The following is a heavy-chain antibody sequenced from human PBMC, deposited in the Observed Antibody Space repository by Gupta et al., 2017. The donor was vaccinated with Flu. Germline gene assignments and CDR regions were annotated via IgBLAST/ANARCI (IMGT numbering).Heavy chain of an antibody. J-gene: IGHJ4*02. CDR3: AKAAVPQLSPFDY. CDR2: INTHGAT. D-gene: IGHD2-15*01. CDR1: GFSFDTYT. Sequence: EVQLLESGGDLIQPGGSLRLSCVASGFSFDTYTMSWVRQAPGKGLEWVSAINTHGATSYADSVRGRFTFSRDNSRNTVYLQMNRRRVEDTAVYYCAKAAVPQLSPFDYWGQGALVTVSS. V-gene: IGHV3-23*01.